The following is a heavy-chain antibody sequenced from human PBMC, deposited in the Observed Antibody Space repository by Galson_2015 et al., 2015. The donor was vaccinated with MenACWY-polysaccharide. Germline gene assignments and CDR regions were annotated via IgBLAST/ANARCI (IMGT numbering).Heavy chain of an antibody. CDR2: MNPNRGKT. CDR3: ARDALVNWFDP. CDR1: GYTFTTYD. V-gene: IGHV1-8*01. D-gene: IGHD2-15*01. Sequence: SVKVSCKASGYTFTTYDINWVRQATGQGLEWVGWMNPNRGKTGYAQKFQGRVTMTRDTSISTAYMELSSLRSEDTAVYYCARDALVNWFDPWGQGTLVTVSS. J-gene: IGHJ5*02.